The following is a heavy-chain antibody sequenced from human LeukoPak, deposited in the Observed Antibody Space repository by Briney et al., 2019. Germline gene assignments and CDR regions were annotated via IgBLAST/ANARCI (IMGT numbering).Heavy chain of an antibody. CDR2: FDPEDGET. CDR3: ATGINQLLLFDY. J-gene: IGHJ4*02. D-gene: IGHD2-2*01. V-gene: IGHV1-24*01. CDR1: GYTLTELS. Sequence: ASVKVSCKVSGYTLTELSMHWVRQAPGKGLEWMGGFDPEDGETIYAQKFQGRVTMTEDTPTDTAYMELSSLRSEDTAVYYCATGINQLLLFDYWGQGTLVTVPS.